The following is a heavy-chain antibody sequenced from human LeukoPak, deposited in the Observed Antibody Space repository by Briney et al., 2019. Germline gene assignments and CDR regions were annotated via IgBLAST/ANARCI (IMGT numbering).Heavy chain of an antibody. CDR1: GGSISSGDYY. J-gene: IGHJ4*02. V-gene: IGHV4-30-4*01. D-gene: IGHD3-10*01. CDR2: IYYSGST. CDR3: ARGGGHMVRGVIIPTDFDY. Sequence: SQTLSLTCTVSGGSISSGDYYWSWIRQPPGKGLEWIGYIYYSGSTYYNPSLKSRVTISVGTSKNQFSLKLSSVTAADTAVYYCARGGGHMVRGVIIPTDFDYWGQGTLVTVSS.